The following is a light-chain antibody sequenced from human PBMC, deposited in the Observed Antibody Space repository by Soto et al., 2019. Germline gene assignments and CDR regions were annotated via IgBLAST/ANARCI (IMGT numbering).Light chain of an antibody. CDR1: TGAVTSGNH. Sequence: QTVVTQEPSKTVSPGGTVTLTCASSTGAVTSGNHPTWFLQKPGQAPRALIYSASIRHSWTPARFSGSLLGGTAALTLSGVEPEDEADDYCLLDQDGNWGFGGGTKLTGL. J-gene: IGLJ3*02. CDR3: LLDQDGNWG. V-gene: IGLV7-43*01. CDR2: SAS.